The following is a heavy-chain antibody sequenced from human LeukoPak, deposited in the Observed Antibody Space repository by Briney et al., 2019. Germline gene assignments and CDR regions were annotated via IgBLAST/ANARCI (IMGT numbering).Heavy chain of an antibody. D-gene: IGHD5-12*01. CDR2: IRYDGSNK. J-gene: IGHJ4*02. Sequence: PGGSLRLSCAASGFTFSSYGMHWVRQAPGKGLEWVAFIRYDGSNKFYADSVKGRFTISRDNSKSTLYLQMNSLRAEDTAVYYCAKVGSGYEGPHDLDYWGQGTLVTVSS. V-gene: IGHV3-30*02. CDR3: AKVGSGYEGPHDLDY. CDR1: GFTFSSYG.